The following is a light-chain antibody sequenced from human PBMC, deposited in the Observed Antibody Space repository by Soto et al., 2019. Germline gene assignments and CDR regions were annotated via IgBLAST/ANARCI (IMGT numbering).Light chain of an antibody. J-gene: IGKJ3*01. V-gene: IGKV1-33*01. CDR2: GAS. CDR1: QDIRNY. Sequence: DIQMTQSPSSLSASVGDRVTITCQASQDIRNYLNWYQQKPGKAPKILIYGASNLKTGVPSRYSESGSGTDCTFTISSLQPEDSGTYYCLHHDKLPEHSFGPGAKLLI. CDR3: LHHDKLPEHS.